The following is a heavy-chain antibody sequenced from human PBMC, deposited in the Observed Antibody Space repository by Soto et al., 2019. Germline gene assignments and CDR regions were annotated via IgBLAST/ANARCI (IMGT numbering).Heavy chain of an antibody. V-gene: IGHV1-18*04. D-gene: IGHD6-13*01. J-gene: IGHJ5*02. CDR1: CYTFTSYG. CDR3: ARGEQQQLVLDWFDP. Sequence: XSVKVSFKAACYTFTSYGISWVRQAPGQGLEWMGWISAYNGNTNYAQKLQGRVTMTTDTSTSTAYMELRSLRSDDTAVYYCARGEQQQLVLDWFDPWGQGTLVTVSS. CDR2: ISAYNGNT.